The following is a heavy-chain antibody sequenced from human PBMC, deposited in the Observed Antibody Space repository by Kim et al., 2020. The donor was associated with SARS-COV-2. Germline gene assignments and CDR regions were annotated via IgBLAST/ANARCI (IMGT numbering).Heavy chain of an antibody. CDR3: AKEGGDDYVWGSYRHYYFDY. Sequence: GGSLRLSCAASGFTFSSYGMHWVRQAPGKGLEWVAVIWYDGSNKYYADSVKGRFTISRDNSKNTLYLQMNSLRAEDTAVYYCAKEGGDDYVWGSYRHYYFDYWGQGTLVTVSS. CDR2: IWYDGSNK. J-gene: IGHJ4*02. D-gene: IGHD3-16*02. V-gene: IGHV3-33*06. CDR1: GFTFSSYG.